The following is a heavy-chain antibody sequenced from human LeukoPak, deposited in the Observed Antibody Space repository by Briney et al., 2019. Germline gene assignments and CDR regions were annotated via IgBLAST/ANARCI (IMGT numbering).Heavy chain of an antibody. CDR2: IYTSGST. Sequence: PSETLSLTCTVSGGSISSGSYYWSWIRQPAGKGLEWIGRIYTSGSTNYNPSLKSRVTISVDTSKNQFSLKLSSVTAADTAVYYCARDAESGSYSVWGQGTLVTVSS. D-gene: IGHD1-26*01. J-gene: IGHJ4*02. CDR1: GGSISSGSYY. V-gene: IGHV4-61*02. CDR3: ARDAESGSYSV.